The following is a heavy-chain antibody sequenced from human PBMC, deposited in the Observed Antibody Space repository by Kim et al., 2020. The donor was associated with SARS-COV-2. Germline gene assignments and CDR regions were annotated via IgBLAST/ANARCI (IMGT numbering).Heavy chain of an antibody. Sequence: SETLSLTCTVSGGSISSSRSYWGWIRQPPGKGLQCIGSIYYSGTTYYIPSLKGRVSISLDTSKNQFSLNLSSVTAADMAVYYCARISSWNNGFDYWGQGILVTVSS. J-gene: IGHJ4*02. D-gene: IGHD2-2*01. CDR2: IYYSGTT. V-gene: IGHV4-39*01. CDR3: ARISSWNNGFDY. CDR1: GGSISSSRSY.